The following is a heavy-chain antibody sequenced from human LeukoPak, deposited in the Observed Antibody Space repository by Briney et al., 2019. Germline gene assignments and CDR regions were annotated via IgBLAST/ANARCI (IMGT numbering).Heavy chain of an antibody. V-gene: IGHV3-30-3*01. CDR2: MSYDGSNK. Sequence: GGSLRLSFAASGFTVSSNYMSWVRQAPGKGLEWVAVMSYDGSNKYYADSVKGRFTISRDNSKNTLYLQMNSLRAEDTAVYYCARAITYYDFWSGYPYWGQGTLVTVSS. CDR3: ARAITYYDFWSGYPY. J-gene: IGHJ4*02. CDR1: GFTVSSNY. D-gene: IGHD3-3*01.